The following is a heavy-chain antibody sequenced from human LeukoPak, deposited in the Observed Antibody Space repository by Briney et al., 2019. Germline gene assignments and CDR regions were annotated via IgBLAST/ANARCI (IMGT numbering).Heavy chain of an antibody. CDR1: GFTFSSYA. CDR3: ARGSPGYGMDV. D-gene: IGHD2-15*01. J-gene: IGHJ6*02. Sequence: PGGSLRLSCAASGFTFSSYAMHWVRQAPGKGLEWVAVISYDGSNKYYADSVEGRFTISRDNSKNTLYLQMNSLRAEDTAVYYCARGSPGYGMDVWGQGTTVTVSS. CDR2: ISYDGSNK. V-gene: IGHV3-30-3*01.